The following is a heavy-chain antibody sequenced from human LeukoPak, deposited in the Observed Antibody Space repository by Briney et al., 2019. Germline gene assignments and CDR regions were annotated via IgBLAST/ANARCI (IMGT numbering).Heavy chain of an antibody. CDR3: AKGIYSSGWSYFDY. CDR1: GFTFSNSA. D-gene: IGHD6-19*01. J-gene: IGHJ4*01. CDR2: LRGSGITT. Sequence: GGSLRLSCAASGFTFSNSAMSWVRQAPGKGLEWVSTLRGSGITTYYADSVKGRFTISRDNSKNTLYLQMNSLRAEDTAVYYCAKGIYSSGWSYFDYWGHGTLVTVSS. V-gene: IGHV3-23*01.